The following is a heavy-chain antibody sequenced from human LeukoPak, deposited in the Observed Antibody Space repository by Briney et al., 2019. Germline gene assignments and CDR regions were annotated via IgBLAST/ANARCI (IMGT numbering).Heavy chain of an antibody. J-gene: IGHJ4*02. CDR3: AGSWFYRDYFEY. Sequence: GGSERLSCAASGFTFSSYGMHWVSQAPGKGLEWVAVLSYDGSNEYYADSVKGRFTISRDNSKNTLYLQMNSLRVEDTAVYYCAGSWFYRDYFEYWGQGTLVTVSS. CDR1: GFTFSSYG. D-gene: IGHD3-10*01. V-gene: IGHV3-30*03. CDR2: LSYDGSNE.